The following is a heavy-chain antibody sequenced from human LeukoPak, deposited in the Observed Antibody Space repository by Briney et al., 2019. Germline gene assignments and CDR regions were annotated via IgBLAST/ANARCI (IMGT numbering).Heavy chain of an antibody. CDR3: AGSHSHHYFDY. J-gene: IGHJ4*02. V-gene: IGHV3-23*01. CDR1: GFIFSTYA. D-gene: IGHD5-18*01. CDR2: VSTTGSDT. Sequence: GGSLRLSCAASGFIFSTYAMSWVRQAPGKGLEWVSSVSTTGSDTYYADSVKGRFTISRDNSKNTLYLQMNSLRAEDTAVYYCAGSHSHHYFDYWGQGTLVTVSS.